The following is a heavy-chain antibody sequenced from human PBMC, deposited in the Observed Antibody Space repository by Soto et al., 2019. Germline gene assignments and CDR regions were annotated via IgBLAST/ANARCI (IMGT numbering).Heavy chain of an antibody. CDR1: GFTFSTYA. CDR3: AKDRNYPRDQFHY. J-gene: IGHJ4*02. Sequence: GGSLRLSCAASGFTFSTYALSWVRQAPGKGLEWVSAISANGQGIYYADSVRGRFTISRDNSKNTIFLHMDSLRAEGTAVYYCAKDRNYPRDQFHYWGQGTLVTVSS. CDR2: ISANGQGI. D-gene: IGHD1-7*01. V-gene: IGHV3-23*01.